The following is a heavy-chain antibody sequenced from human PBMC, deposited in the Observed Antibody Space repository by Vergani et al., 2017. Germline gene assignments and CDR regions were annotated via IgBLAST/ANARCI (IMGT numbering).Heavy chain of an antibody. Sequence: QVQLQESGPGLVKPSETLSLTCSVSFASIRNLYCNWIRQPPGKGLEWIGSIHYSENTNYNPSLKTRVTISVDTSTNNFSLTLTSVTAAYSAVYYFASDTHSGQRADRWGQGILVTVTS. D-gene: IGHD6-19*01. CDR2: IHYSENT. V-gene: IGHV4-59*11. CDR1: FASIRNLY. CDR3: ASDTHSGQRADR. J-gene: IGHJ5*02.